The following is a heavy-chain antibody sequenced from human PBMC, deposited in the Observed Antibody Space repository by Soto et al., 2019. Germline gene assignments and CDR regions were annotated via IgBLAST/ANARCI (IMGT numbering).Heavy chain of an antibody. CDR2: ISYDGSNK. V-gene: IGHV3-30-3*01. CDR3: ARDRASRRYYYDSSGYYVGWFDP. Sequence: GGSLRLSCAASGFTFSSYAMHWVRQAPGKGLEWVAVISYDGSNKYYADSVKGRFTISRDNSKNTLYLQMNSLRAEDTAVYYCARDRASRRYYYDSSGYYVGWFDPWGQGTLVTVSS. J-gene: IGHJ5*02. D-gene: IGHD3-22*01. CDR1: GFTFSSYA.